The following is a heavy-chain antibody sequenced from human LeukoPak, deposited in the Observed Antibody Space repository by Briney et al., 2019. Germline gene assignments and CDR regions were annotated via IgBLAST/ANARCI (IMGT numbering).Heavy chain of an antibody. CDR1: GGSISSYY. CDR3: ARGGDYSGFDY. D-gene: IGHD2-21*02. CDR2: IYYSGST. Sequence: PSETLSLTCTVSGGSISSYYWSWIRQPPGKGLEWIGYIYYSGSTNYNPSLKSRVTISVDTSKNQFSLKLSSVTAADTAVYYCARGGDYSGFDYWGQGTLVTVSS. J-gene: IGHJ4*02. V-gene: IGHV4-59*01.